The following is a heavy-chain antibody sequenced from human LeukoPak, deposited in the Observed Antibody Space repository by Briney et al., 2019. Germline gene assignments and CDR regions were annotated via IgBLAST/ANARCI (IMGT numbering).Heavy chain of an antibody. V-gene: IGHV3-30*18. Sequence: PGGSLRLSCAASGFTFSNYGMHWVRQAPGKGLEWVAVISYDGSNKYYADSVKGRFTISRDNSKNTLFLQMNSLRAEDTAVYYCAKGVDYCSGGSCPADYWGPGTLVTVSS. CDR2: ISYDGSNK. D-gene: IGHD2-15*01. CDR1: GFTFSNYG. CDR3: AKGVDYCSGGSCPADY. J-gene: IGHJ4*02.